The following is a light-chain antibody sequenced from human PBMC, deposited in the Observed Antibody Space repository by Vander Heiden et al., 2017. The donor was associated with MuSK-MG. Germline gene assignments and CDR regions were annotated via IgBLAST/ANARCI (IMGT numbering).Light chain of an antibody. V-gene: IGLV2-23*02. CDR3: CSYAGSGTLV. CDR1: SRDVGRYNH. Sequence: QSALPQPASVSGSPGQSITISCSGTSRDVGRYNHVSWYQPHPAKAPILMIYEVSKRPAAVSNRFSGPKSGNTASLIISGRQAEDEANYYCCSYAGSGTLVFGGGTKLTVL. CDR2: EVS. J-gene: IGLJ3*02.